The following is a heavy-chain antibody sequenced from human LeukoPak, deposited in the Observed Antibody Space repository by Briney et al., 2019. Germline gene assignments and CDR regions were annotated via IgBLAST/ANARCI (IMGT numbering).Heavy chain of an antibody. D-gene: IGHD1-20*01. CDR1: GFTFSSYA. CDR2: FSGSGGST. V-gene: IGHV3-23*01. CDR3: ARGLWWDNRNDWTGFDAFDI. J-gene: IGHJ3*02. Sequence: GGSLRLSCAASGFTFSSYAMSWVRQAPGKGLEWVSAFSGSGGSTYCADSVKGRFTVSRDNSKNTLYLQMNSLRAEDTAVYYCARGLWWDNRNDWTGFDAFDIWGRGTVVTVSS.